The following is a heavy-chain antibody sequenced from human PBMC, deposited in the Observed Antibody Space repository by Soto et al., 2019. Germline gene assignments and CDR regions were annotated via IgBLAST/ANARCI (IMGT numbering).Heavy chain of an antibody. CDR3: ARDGPRAFDI. J-gene: IGHJ3*02. V-gene: IGHV4-30-2*01. CDR1: GGSISSGGYS. Sequence: SETLSLTCAVSGGSISSGGYSWSWIRQPPGKGLEWIGYIYHSGSTYYNPSLKSRVTISVDRSKNQFSLKLSSVTAADTAVYYCARDGPRAFDIWGQGTMVTV. CDR2: IYHSGST.